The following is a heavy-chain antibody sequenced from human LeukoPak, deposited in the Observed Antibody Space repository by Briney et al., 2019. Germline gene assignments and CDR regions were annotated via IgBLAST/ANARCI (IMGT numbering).Heavy chain of an antibody. V-gene: IGHV3-30-3*01. J-gene: IGHJ4*02. D-gene: IGHD4/OR15-4a*01. CDR1: GFTFISYA. CDR2: ISYDGSNK. CDR3: AREAGLSTRRRLDY. Sequence: PGGSLRLSCAASGFTFISYAMHWVRQAPGKGLEWVAVISYDGSNKYYADSVKGRFTISRDNSKNMLYLQMNSLRTEDTALYYCAREAGLSTRRRLDYWGQGTLVTVSS.